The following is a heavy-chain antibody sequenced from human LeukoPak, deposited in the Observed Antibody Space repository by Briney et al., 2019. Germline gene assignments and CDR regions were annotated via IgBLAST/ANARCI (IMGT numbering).Heavy chain of an antibody. CDR3: AKGVSDFWSGYND. V-gene: IGHV3-23*01. CDR1: TFTFSSYA. J-gene: IGHJ4*02. D-gene: IGHD3-3*01. Sequence: GGSLRLSCAASTFTFSSYAMSWVRQAPGQGLEWVSGIGADGSSTYYADSVRGRFTISRDSSKNTLYLQMNSLRDEDTAVYYCAKGVSDFWSGYNDWGQGTLVTVSS. CDR2: IGADGSST.